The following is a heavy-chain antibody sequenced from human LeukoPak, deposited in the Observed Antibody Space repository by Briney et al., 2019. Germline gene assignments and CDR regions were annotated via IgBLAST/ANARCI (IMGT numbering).Heavy chain of an antibody. Sequence: GGSLRLSCAASGFTVSSNYMSWVRQAPGKGLEWVSVIYSGGSTYYVDSVKGRFTISRDNSKNTLHLLMNSLRAEDTAVYFCARSKPPAVEDYYGLDVWGQGTTVTVSS. CDR1: GFTVSSNY. CDR2: IYSGGST. V-gene: IGHV3-66*01. CDR3: ARSKPPAVEDYYGLDV. D-gene: IGHD6-13*01. J-gene: IGHJ6*02.